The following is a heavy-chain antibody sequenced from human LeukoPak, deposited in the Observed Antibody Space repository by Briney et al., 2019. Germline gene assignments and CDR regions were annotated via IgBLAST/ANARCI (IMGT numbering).Heavy chain of an antibody. CDR2: IYCSGST. V-gene: IGHV4-39*07. D-gene: IGHD2-15*01. Sequence: SETLSLTCTVSGGSISSSSYYWGWIRQPPGKGLEWIGSIYCSGSTYYNPSLKSRVTISVDTSKNQFSLKLSSVTAADTAVYYCARVNCSGGSCYSDYWGQGTLVTVSS. CDR3: ARVNCSGGSCYSDY. J-gene: IGHJ4*02. CDR1: GGSISSSSYY.